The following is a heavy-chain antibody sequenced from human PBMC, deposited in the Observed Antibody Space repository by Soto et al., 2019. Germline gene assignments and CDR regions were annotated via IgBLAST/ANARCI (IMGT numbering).Heavy chain of an antibody. CDR2: IYPGDSDT. Sequence: GVSLKISSRVAGDICANSWGGWLRQMSGKGLEWMGIIYPGDSDTRYSPSFQGQVTISADKSIITAYLQWSSLKASDTAIYYCARRRKDFNDGFDIWGHGTMVPVSS. J-gene: IGHJ3*02. CDR1: GDICANSW. CDR3: ARRRKDFNDGFDI. V-gene: IGHV5-51*01.